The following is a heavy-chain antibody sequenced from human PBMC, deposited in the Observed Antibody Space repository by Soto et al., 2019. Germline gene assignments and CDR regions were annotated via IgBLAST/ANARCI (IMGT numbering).Heavy chain of an antibody. CDR1: GFSXTTXXXX. D-gene: IGHD1-26*01. V-gene: IGHV2-5*02. CDR2: IYWDDDK. J-gene: IGHJ4*02. CDR3: AXRAXXXVGXTLFHS. Sequence: QITLKESGPALVKPTQTLXXXXXXXGFSXTTXXXXVXXXRQPPGKALEWLAMIYWDDDKRYSPSLENRLTITKDTSKNQVVLTMTNMDPVDTATYYCAXRAXXXVGXTLFHSWGQGTLVTVSS.